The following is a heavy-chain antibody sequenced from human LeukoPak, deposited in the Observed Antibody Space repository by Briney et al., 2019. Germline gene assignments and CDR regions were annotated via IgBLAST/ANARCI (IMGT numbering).Heavy chain of an antibody. CDR2: IYSGERT. D-gene: IGHD3-3*01. CDR1: GFNVSTNY. CDR3: ARDLRKQGFWS. V-gene: IGHV3-66*01. Sequence: GGSLRLSCAASGFNVSTNYMSWVRQAPGRGLEWVSTIYSGERTDYADSVKDRFTISRDKTMNTLYLQMSSLRVEDKAVYYCARDLRKQGFWSWGQGTLVTVSS. J-gene: IGHJ4*02.